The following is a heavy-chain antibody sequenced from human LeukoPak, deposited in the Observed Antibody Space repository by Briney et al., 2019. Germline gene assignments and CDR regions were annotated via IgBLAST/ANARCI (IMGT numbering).Heavy chain of an antibody. CDR3: ARDRIRRGYYYYYMDV. CDR1: GGSFSGYY. J-gene: IGHJ6*03. Sequence: SETLSLTCAVYGGSFSGYYWSWLRQPPGKGLEWIGEINHSGSTNYNPSLKSRVTISVDTSKNQFSLKLSSVTAADTAVYYCARDRIRRGYYYYYMDVWGKGTTVTVSS. D-gene: IGHD2/OR15-2a*01. CDR2: INHSGST. V-gene: IGHV4-34*01.